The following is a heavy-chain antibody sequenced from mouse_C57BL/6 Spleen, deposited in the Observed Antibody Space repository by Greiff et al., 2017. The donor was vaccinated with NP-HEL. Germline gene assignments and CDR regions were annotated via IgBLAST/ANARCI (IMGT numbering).Heavy chain of an antibody. Sequence: QVQLQQPGAELVKPGASVKMSCKASGYTFPSYWITWVKQRPGQGLEWIGDIYPGSGSTNYNEKFKSKATLTVDTSSSTAYMQLSSLTSEDSAVYYCARERITTVVNYWGQGTTLTVSS. CDR3: ARERITTVVNY. D-gene: IGHD1-1*01. V-gene: IGHV1-55*01. CDR1: GYTFPSYW. J-gene: IGHJ2*01. CDR2: IYPGSGST.